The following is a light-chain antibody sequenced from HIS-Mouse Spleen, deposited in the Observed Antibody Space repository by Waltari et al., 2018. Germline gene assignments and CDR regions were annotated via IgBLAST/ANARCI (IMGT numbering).Light chain of an antibody. CDR1: SNIVGNQG. Sequence: QAGLTQPPSVSKGLRQTATLTCPGNSNIVGNQGTAWLQQHQGHPPKLLSYRNNNRPSGISERFSASRSGNTASLTITGLQPEDEADYYCSALDSSLSALWVFGGGTKLTVL. CDR3: SALDSSLSALWV. CDR2: RNN. V-gene: IGLV10-54*02. J-gene: IGLJ3*02.